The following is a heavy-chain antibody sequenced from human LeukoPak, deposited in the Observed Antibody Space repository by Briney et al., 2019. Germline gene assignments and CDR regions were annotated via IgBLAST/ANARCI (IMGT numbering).Heavy chain of an antibody. J-gene: IGHJ3*02. CDR3: AREVVVIAMVAFDI. D-gene: IGHD2-21*01. CDR1: GGSIGSYY. Sequence: PSETLSLTCTVSGGSIGSYYWSWIRQPAGKGLEWIGRIYTSGSTNYNPSLKSRVTMSVDTSKNQFSLKLSSVTAADTAVYYCAREVVVIAMVAFDIWGQGTMVTVSS. V-gene: IGHV4-4*07. CDR2: IYTSGST.